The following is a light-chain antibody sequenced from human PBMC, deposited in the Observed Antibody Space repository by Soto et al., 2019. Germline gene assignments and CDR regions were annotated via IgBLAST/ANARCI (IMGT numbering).Light chain of an antibody. J-gene: IGLJ1*01. CDR2: EVS. Sequence: ALTQPASVSGSPGQSITISCTGSSSDVGSYTLVSWYQQHPGKVPKIMIYEVSKRPSGVSVRCSGSRSGNTASLTISGLQAEDEADYFCWSYAGSFTYVFGTGTKVTVL. CDR1: SSDVGSYTL. CDR3: WSYAGSFTYV. V-gene: IGLV2-23*02.